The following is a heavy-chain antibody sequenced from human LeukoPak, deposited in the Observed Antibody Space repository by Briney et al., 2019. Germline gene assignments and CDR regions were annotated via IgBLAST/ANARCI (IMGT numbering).Heavy chain of an antibody. J-gene: IGHJ5*02. CDR1: GFTFDDYA. CDR2: ISGDGGST. D-gene: IGHD1-26*01. Sequence: GGSLRHSCAASGFTFDDYAMHWVRQAPGKGLEWVSLISGDGGSTYYADSVKGRFTISRDNSKNSLYLQMNSLRTEDTALYYCAKDKGGSYYRGWFDPWGQGTLVTVSS. CDR3: AKDKGGSYYRGWFDP. V-gene: IGHV3-43*02.